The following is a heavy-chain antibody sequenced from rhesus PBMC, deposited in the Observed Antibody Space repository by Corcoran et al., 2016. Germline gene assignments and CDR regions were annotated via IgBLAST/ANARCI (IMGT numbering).Heavy chain of an antibody. CDR2: IYGSGGST. Sequence: QVQLQESGPAVVKPSETLSLTCAVSGGSISSSNWWSWIRQSPGKGLEWIGGIYGSGGSTEYNPSLKSRVTISKDTSKNQFSLKLSSVTAADTAVYYCARALGDTWGAFDFWGQGLRVTVSS. V-gene: IGHV4-93*01. D-gene: IGHD5-42*01. CDR3: ARALGDTWGAFDF. CDR1: GGSISSSNW. J-gene: IGHJ3*01.